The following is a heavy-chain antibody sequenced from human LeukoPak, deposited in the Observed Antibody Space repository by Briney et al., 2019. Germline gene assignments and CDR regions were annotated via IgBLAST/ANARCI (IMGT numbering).Heavy chain of an antibody. Sequence: SVKVSCKASGGTFSGYAISWVRQAPGQGLEWMGGIIPIFGTANYAQKFQGRVTITTDESTSTAYMELSSLRSEDTAVYYCARGNSETYYYDSSGTGGFDPWGQGTQVTVSS. D-gene: IGHD3-22*01. CDR2: IIPIFGTA. J-gene: IGHJ5*02. V-gene: IGHV1-69*05. CDR3: ARGNSETYYYDSSGTGGFDP. CDR1: GGTFSGYA.